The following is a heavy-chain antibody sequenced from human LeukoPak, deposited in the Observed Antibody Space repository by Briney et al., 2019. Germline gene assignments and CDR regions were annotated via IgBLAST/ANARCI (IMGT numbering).Heavy chain of an antibody. D-gene: IGHD2-15*01. Sequence: GGSLRLSCAASGFNVSSNYMSWGRQAPGKGLEWVSVIYSGGSTYYADSVKGRFTISRDNSKNTLYLQMNSLRAEDTAVYYCASCSVVVAAPWYYGMDVWGQGTTVTVSS. CDR3: ASCSVVVAAPWYYGMDV. CDR2: IYSGGST. CDR1: GFNVSSNY. J-gene: IGHJ6*02. V-gene: IGHV3-66*01.